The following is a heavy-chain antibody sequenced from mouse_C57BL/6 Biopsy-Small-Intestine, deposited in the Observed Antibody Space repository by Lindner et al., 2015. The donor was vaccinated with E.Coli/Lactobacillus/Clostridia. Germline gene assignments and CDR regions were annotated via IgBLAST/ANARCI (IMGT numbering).Heavy chain of an antibody. V-gene: IGHV1-54*01. CDR3: ARHPEPTFFDY. Sequence: VQLQESGAELVRPGTPVKVSCKASGYAFTNYLIEWVKQRPGQGLEWIGVINPGSCGTNYNEKFKATLTADKSSSTAYMQLSSLTSEDSAVYFCARHPEPTFFDYWGQGTTLTVSS. CDR2: INPGSCGT. J-gene: IGHJ2*01. CDR1: GYAFTNYL.